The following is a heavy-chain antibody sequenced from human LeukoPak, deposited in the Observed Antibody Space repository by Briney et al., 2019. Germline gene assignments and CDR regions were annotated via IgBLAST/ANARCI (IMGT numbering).Heavy chain of an antibody. CDR3: ARVPIFGVVRAFDI. CDR1: GYTFTGYY. V-gene: IGHV1-8*02. Sequence: ASVKVSCKASGYTFTGYYMHWVRQATGQGLEWMGWMNPNSGNTGYAQKFQGRVTVTRNTSISTAYMELSSLRSEDTAVYYCARVPIFGVVRAFDIWGQGTMVTVSS. CDR2: MNPNSGNT. J-gene: IGHJ3*02. D-gene: IGHD3-3*01.